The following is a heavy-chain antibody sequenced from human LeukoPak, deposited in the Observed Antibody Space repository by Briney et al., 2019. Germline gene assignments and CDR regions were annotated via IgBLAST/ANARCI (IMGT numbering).Heavy chain of an antibody. CDR3: ASTPQWLVLHDAFDI. Sequence: ASVKVSCKASGYTFTGYYMHWVRQAPGQGLEWMGWINPNSGGTNYAQKFQGRVTMTRDTSISTAYMELSRLRSDDTAVYYCASTPQWLVLHDAFDIWGQGTMVTVS. J-gene: IGHJ3*02. CDR2: INPNSGGT. CDR1: GYTFTGYY. D-gene: IGHD6-19*01. V-gene: IGHV1-2*02.